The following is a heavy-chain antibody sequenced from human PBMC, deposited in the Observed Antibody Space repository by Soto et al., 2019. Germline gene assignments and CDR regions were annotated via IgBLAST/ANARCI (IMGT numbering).Heavy chain of an antibody. Sequence: EVQLVESGGGLVQPGGSLRLSCAASGFTFSSYWMHWVRQAPGKGLVWVSRINIDGSRISYADSVNGRCTISKDNANNTQYMEMNSLRAEDTAVYYCIRGDGDRYDSIGYLGRHRGQGALVTVSS. CDR3: IRGDGDRYDSIGYLGRH. CDR1: GFTFSSYW. V-gene: IGHV3-74*01. CDR2: INIDGSRI. D-gene: IGHD3-22*01. J-gene: IGHJ4*02.